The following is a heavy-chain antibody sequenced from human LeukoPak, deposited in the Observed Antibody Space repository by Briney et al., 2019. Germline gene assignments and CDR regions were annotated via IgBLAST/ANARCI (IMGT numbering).Heavy chain of an antibody. Sequence: GASVKVSCKASGYTFTNYGFSWVRQAPGQGLEWMGWISAYNGYTDYAQKFQFRVTMTTDTSTSTAYMELRSLRSDDTAVYYCASDDLEHAFDIWGQGTMVTVSS. D-gene: IGHD3-3*01. J-gene: IGHJ3*02. CDR3: ASDDLEHAFDI. V-gene: IGHV1-18*01. CDR2: ISAYNGYT. CDR1: GYTFTNYG.